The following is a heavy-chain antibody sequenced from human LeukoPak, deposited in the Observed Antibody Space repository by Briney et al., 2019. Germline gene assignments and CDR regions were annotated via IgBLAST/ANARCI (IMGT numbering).Heavy chain of an antibody. CDR2: ISSSSSYI. V-gene: IGHV3-21*01. CDR1: GFTFSSYS. D-gene: IGHD3-9*01. J-gene: IGHJ4*02. CDR3: XXRXGDVLRXFDWLLTGFDY. Sequence: PGGSLRLSCAASGFTFSSYSMNWVRQAPGKGLEWVSSISSSSSYIYYADSVKGRFTISRDNAKNSLYLQMNSLRAQDTAVYYXXXRXGDVLRXFDWLLTGFDYWGQGTLVTVSS.